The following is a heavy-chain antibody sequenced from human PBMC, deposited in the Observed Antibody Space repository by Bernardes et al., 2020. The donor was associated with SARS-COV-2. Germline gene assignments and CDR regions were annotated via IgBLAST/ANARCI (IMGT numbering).Heavy chain of an antibody. D-gene: IGHD3-22*01. Sequence: APVKVFSKASGYTFTSHEINWVRQAPGQGLEWLGWMNPDSGHTGSPQNFRGRITMTGDTSITTAYMELSSLGPEDTAVYYCARVSSYDSVIYFYDLDFWGQGTLVTVSS. J-gene: IGHJ4*02. V-gene: IGHV1-8*01. CDR1: GYTFTSHE. CDR3: ARVSSYDSVIYFYDLDF. CDR2: MNPDSGHT.